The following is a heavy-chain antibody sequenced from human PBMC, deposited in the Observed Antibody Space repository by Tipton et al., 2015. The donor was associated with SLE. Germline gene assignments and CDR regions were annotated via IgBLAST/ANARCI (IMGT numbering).Heavy chain of an antibody. CDR3: ARDTSVDTAMVRAFDI. V-gene: IGHV4-61*09. D-gene: IGHD5-18*01. J-gene: IGHJ3*02. Sequence: TLSLTCTVSGGSISSGSYYWSWIRQPAGRGLEWIGYIYTSGSTNYNPSLKSRVTISVDTSRNQFSLKLSSVTAADTAVYYCARDTSVDTAMVRAFDIWGQGTMVTVSS. CDR1: GGSISSGSYY. CDR2: IYTSGST.